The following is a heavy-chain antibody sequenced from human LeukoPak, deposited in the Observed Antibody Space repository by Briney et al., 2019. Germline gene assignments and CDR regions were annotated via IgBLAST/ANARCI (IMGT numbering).Heavy chain of an antibody. D-gene: IGHD4-17*01. Sequence: SSVKVSCQASGCTFSSYAISWVRQAPGQGLEWMGRIIPIFGIANYAQKFQGRVTITADKSTSTAYMELSSLRSEDTAVYYCAREDGDRSTSDYFDYWGQGTLVTVSS. CDR3: AREDGDRSTSDYFDY. J-gene: IGHJ4*02. V-gene: IGHV1-69*04. CDR2: IIPIFGIA. CDR1: GCTFSSYA.